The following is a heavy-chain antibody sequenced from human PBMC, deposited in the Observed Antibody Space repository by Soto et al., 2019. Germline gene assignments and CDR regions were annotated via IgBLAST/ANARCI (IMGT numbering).Heavy chain of an antibody. CDR2: IVPMFGTS. CDR1: GGTSTRYA. D-gene: IGHD3-3*01. J-gene: IGHJ4*02. CDR3: NRGSEYDFWSGYL. Sequence: QERLVQSGAEVRKPGSSVKVSCKVTGGTSTRYAINWVRQAPGQGREGMGGIVPMFGTSKYAQKFQGRVTLTADTSTNIAYMELRSLRSEDTAVYYCNRGSEYDFWSGYLWGQGTLVSVSS. V-gene: IGHV1-69*06.